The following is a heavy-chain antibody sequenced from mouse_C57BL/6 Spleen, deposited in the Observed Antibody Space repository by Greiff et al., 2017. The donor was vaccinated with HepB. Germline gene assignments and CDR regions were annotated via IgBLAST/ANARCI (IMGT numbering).Heavy chain of an antibody. CDR3: TVDYDGYYYAMDY. V-gene: IGHV6-3*01. J-gene: IGHJ4*01. CDR1: GFTFSNYW. CDR2: IRLKSDNYAT. D-gene: IGHD2-4*01. Sequence: EVKVVESGGGLVQPGGSMKLSCVASGFTFSNYWMNWVRQSPEKGLEWVAQIRLKSDNYATHYAESVKGRFTISRDDSKSSVYLQMNNLRAEDTGIYYCTVDYDGYYYAMDYWGQGTSVTVSS.